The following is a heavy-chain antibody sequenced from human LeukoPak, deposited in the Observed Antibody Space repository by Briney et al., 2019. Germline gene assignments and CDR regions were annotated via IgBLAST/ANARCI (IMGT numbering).Heavy chain of an antibody. D-gene: IGHD5-18*01. CDR3: ARDGLRLQPWFAFDI. J-gene: IGHJ3*02. CDR2: ISVYNGNT. V-gene: IGHV1-18*01. Sequence: PKASVKVSCKASGYTFTSYGISWVRQAPGQGLEWMGWISVYNGNTNYAQKLQGRVTMTTDTSTSTAYMELRSLRSDDTAVYYCARDGLRLQPWFAFDIWGQGTMVTVSS. CDR1: GYTFTSYG.